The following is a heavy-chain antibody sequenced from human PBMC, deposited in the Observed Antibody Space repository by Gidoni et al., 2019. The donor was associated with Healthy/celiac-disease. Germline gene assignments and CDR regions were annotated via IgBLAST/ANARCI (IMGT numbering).Heavy chain of an antibody. CDR3: ARTYYDILTGYYFDY. V-gene: IGHV4-34*01. CDR1: GGSFRGYY. D-gene: IGHD3-9*01. Sequence: QVQLQQWGAGLLKPSETLSLTCAVYGGSFRGYYWSWIRQPPGKGLEWIGEINHSGSTNYNPSLKSRVTISVDTSKNQFSLKLSSVTAADTAVYYCARTYYDILTGYYFDYWGQGTLVTVSS. CDR2: INHSGST. J-gene: IGHJ4*02.